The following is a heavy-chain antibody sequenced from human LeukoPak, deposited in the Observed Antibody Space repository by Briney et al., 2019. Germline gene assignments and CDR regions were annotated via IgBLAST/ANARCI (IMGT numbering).Heavy chain of an antibody. CDR3: AREPPNDQSFDL. J-gene: IGHJ5*02. D-gene: IGHD1-1*01. Sequence: SQTLSLTCAISGDSVSSNRAAWNWIRQSPSRGFEWLVRTYYRYKWVYDYAVSVKSRITINPDTSKNKFSLHLNSMTPEDTAMYYCAREPPNDQSFDLWGQGTLVTVSS. CDR2: TYYRYKWVY. CDR1: GDSVSSNRAA. V-gene: IGHV6-1*01.